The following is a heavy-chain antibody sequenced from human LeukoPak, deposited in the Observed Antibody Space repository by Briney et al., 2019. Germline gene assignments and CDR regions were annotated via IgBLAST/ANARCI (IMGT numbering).Heavy chain of an antibody. CDR1: GGSFSGYY. J-gene: IGHJ5*02. CDR2: INHSGST. D-gene: IGHD6-13*01. CDR3: ARVGATRGYSSSWYGNWFDP. V-gene: IGHV4-34*01. Sequence: SETPSLTCAVYGGSFSGYYWSWIRQPPGKGLEWIGEINHSGSTNYNPSLKSRVTISVDTSKNQFSLKLSSVTAADTAVYYCARVGATRGYSSSWYGNWFDPWGQGTLVTVSS.